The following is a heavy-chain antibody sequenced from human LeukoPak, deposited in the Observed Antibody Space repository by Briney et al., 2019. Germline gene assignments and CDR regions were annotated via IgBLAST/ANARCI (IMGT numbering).Heavy chain of an antibody. D-gene: IGHD3-16*02. J-gene: IGHJ5*02. Sequence: KPSGTPSLTCTVSGGSIGSYYWEWIRQPPGKGLEWSGYVYYSGTTNYNPSLKSRVTISVDTSKNQFSLKLSSVTATDTAMYYCARQHYLGELSLPWFDPWGQGTLVTVSS. V-gene: IGHV4-59*08. CDR2: VYYSGTT. CDR1: GGSIGSYY. CDR3: ARQHYLGELSLPWFDP.